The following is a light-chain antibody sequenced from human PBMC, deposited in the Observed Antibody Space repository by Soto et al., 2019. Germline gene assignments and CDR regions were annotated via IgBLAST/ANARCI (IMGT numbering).Light chain of an antibody. V-gene: IGLV2-11*01. CDR2: DVS. CDR1: SSDVGGYNY. J-gene: IGLJ2*01. CDR3: CAYAGSLRV. Sequence: QSALTQPRSVSGSPGQSVTISCTGTSSDVGGYNYVSWYQQHPGKAPKLMIYDVSKRPSGVPDRFSGSKSGNTASLTISGLQDEAEAYYYCCAYAGSLRVFGGGTQLTVL.